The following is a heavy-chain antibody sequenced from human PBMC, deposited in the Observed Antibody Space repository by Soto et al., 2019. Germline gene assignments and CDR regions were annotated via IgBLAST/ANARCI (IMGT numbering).Heavy chain of an antibody. CDR2: IGGSGERI. J-gene: IGHJ4*02. D-gene: IGHD6-19*01. CDR1: GFTFSSYA. Sequence: EVQLLESGGGLVEPGGSLRLSCAASGFTFSSYAMSWVRQAPGKGLEWVSQIGGSGERIYYADSVEGRFTISRDNSKETVFLEMNSLRDKDTAVYYCARLGDSWGQGTLVTVSS. V-gene: IGHV3-23*01. CDR3: ARLGDS.